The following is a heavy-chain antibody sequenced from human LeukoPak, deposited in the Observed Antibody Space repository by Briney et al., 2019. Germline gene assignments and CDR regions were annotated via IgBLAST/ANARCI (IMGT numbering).Heavy chain of an antibody. V-gene: IGHV4-34*01. D-gene: IGHD3-10*01. J-gene: IGHJ4*02. Sequence: SETMSLTCAVYGGSFSGYYWSWIRQPPGKGLEWIGEINHSGSTNYNPSLKSRVTISVDTSNNQFSLKLSSVTAADTAVYYCAGGYYYGSGSTDYWGQGTLVTVSS. CDR2: INHSGST. CDR3: AGGYYYGSGSTDY. CDR1: GGSFSGYY.